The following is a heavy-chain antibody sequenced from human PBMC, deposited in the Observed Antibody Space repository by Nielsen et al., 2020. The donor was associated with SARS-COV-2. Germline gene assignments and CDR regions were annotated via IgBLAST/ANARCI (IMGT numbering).Heavy chain of an antibody. D-gene: IGHD4-17*01. CDR3: ARVDYGPVDY. V-gene: IGHV4-38-2*02. Sequence: SGTLSLTCTVSGYSISSGYYWGWIRQPPGKGLEWIGSIYHSGSTYYNPSLKSRVTISVDTSKNQFSLKLSSVTAADTAVYYCARVDYGPVDYWGQGTLVTVSS. CDR1: GYSISSGYY. J-gene: IGHJ4*02. CDR2: IYHSGST.